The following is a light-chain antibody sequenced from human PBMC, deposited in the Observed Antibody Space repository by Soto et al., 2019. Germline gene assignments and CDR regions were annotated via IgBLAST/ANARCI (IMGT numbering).Light chain of an antibody. J-gene: IGKJ4*01. V-gene: IGKV3-15*01. Sequence: EIVMTQSPATLSVSPGERATLSCRASQSVSANLAWYQQKPGQPPRLLIYAASTRATGVPARFSGSGSGTEFTLTISSLQSEDFGVYYCQQYNKWPPLTFGGGTKVDIK. CDR1: QSVSAN. CDR3: QQYNKWPPLT. CDR2: AAS.